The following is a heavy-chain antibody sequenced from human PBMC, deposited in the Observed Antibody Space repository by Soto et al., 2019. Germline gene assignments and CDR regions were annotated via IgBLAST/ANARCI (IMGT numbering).Heavy chain of an antibody. V-gene: IGHV4-39*01. Sequence: SETLSLTCTVSGGSISSSSYYWGWIRQPPGKGLEWIGSIYYSGSTYYNPSLKSRVTISVDTSKNQFSLKLSSVTAADTAVYYCARQYTVTTPAYYYYMDVWGKGTTVTVSS. CDR3: ARQYTVTTPAYYYYMDV. CDR1: GGSISSSSYY. J-gene: IGHJ6*03. D-gene: IGHD4-4*01. CDR2: IYYSGST.